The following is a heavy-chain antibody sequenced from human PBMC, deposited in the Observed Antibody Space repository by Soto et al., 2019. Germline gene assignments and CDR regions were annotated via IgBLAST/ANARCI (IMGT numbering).Heavy chain of an antibody. J-gene: IGHJ5*02. Sequence: GGSLRLSCAASGFTFSSYGMHWVRQAPGKGLEWVAVISYDGSNKYYADSVKGRFTISRDNSKNTLYLQMNSLRAEDTAVYYCAKFPTYYYDSSGYYPLGQGTLVTVSS. CDR1: GFTFSSYG. D-gene: IGHD3-22*01. CDR3: AKFPTYYYDSSGYYP. CDR2: ISYDGSNK. V-gene: IGHV3-30*18.